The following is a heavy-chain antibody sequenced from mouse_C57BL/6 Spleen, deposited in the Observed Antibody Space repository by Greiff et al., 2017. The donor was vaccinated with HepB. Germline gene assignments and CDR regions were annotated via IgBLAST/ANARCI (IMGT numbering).Heavy chain of an antibody. Sequence: VQLKESGGGLVKPGGSLKLSCAASGFTFSDYGMHWVRQAPEKGLEWVAYISSGSSTIYYADTVKGRFTISRDNAKNTLFLQMTSLRSEDTAMYYCARLHYYGSSYYYAMDYWGQGTSVTVSS. V-gene: IGHV5-17*01. D-gene: IGHD1-1*01. CDR1: GFTFSDYG. J-gene: IGHJ4*01. CDR2: ISSGSSTI. CDR3: ARLHYYGSSYYYAMDY.